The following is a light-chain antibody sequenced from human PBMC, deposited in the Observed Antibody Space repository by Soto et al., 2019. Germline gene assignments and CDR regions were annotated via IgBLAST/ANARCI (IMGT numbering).Light chain of an antibody. J-gene: IGLJ3*02. V-gene: IGLV2-14*01. CDR3: SSYTSSSTLRV. Sequence: QSALTQPASVSGSPGQSITISCTGTSSDVGGYNYVSWYQLHPGKAPKLMIYEVSNRPSGVSNRFSGSKSGNTASLTISGLQAEDEADYYCSSYTSSSTLRVFGGGTKLTVL. CDR2: EVS. CDR1: SSDVGGYNY.